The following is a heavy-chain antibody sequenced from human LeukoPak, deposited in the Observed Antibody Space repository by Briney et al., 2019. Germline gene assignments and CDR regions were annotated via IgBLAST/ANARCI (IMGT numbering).Heavy chain of an antibody. CDR2: IYYSGNT. CDR3: ARTPGGTYYNYMDV. Sequence: SPSDTLFFTCTVSGGSLTSYYWTWLRQPPGKGLEWVGYIYYSGNTNYNPSLKSRFTISLDTSKNQFSLKLSAVTAADTALYYCARTPGGTYYNYMDVWGKGTTVTVSS. V-gene: IGHV4-59*07. D-gene: IGHD1-1*01. J-gene: IGHJ6*03. CDR1: GGSLTSYY.